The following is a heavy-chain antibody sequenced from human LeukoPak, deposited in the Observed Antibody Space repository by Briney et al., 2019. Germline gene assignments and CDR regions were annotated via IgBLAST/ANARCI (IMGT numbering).Heavy chain of an antibody. Sequence: GGSLRLSCAASGFTFSDYYMSWIRQAPGKGLEWVSYISSSGSTIYYADSVKGRFTISRDNAKNSLYLQMNSLRAEDTAVYYCARDPLDGDSSGYYMGGQGTLVTVSS. D-gene: IGHD3-22*01. V-gene: IGHV3-11*01. CDR1: GFTFSDYY. J-gene: IGHJ4*02. CDR2: ISSSGSTI. CDR3: ARDPLDGDSSGYYM.